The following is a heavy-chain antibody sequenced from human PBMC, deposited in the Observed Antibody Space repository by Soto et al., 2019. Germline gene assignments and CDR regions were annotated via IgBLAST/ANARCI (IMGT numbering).Heavy chain of an antibody. J-gene: IGHJ4*02. CDR3: AKDVTYYYDSSAYYPFDY. V-gene: IGHV3-23*01. Sequence: ESVGGLAQPGGSLRLSCAASAFTFSSYAMSWVRQAPGKGLEWVSGISGAGGGTYYADSVKGRFTISRDNSKNTLYLQMNSLRAEDTAVYYCAKDVTYYYDSSAYYPFDYWGQGTRVTVSS. CDR1: AFTFSSYA. CDR2: ISGAGGGT. D-gene: IGHD3-22*01.